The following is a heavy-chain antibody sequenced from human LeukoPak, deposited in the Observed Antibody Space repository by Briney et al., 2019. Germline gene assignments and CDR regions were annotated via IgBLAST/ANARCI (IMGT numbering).Heavy chain of an antibody. CDR2: IRYDGSNK. D-gene: IGHD4-17*01. Sequence: PGGSLRLSCAASGSTFSSYSMNWVRQAPGKGLEWAAFIRYDGSNKYYADSVKGRFTISRDNSKNTLYLQMNSLRAEDTAVYYCAKVDHDYGDLAAENWGQGTLVTVSS. V-gene: IGHV3-30*02. J-gene: IGHJ4*02. CDR1: GSTFSSYS. CDR3: AKVDHDYGDLAAEN.